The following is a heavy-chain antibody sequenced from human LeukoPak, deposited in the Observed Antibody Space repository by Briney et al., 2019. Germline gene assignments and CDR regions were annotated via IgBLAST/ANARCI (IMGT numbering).Heavy chain of an antibody. Sequence: TGGSLRLSCAASGFTFSSYAMSWVRQAPGKGLEWVSAISGSGGSTYYADSVKGRFTISRDNSKNTLCLQMNSLRAEDTAVYYCAKDESYGDYVDYWGQGTLVTVSS. D-gene: IGHD4-17*01. CDR2: ISGSGGST. V-gene: IGHV3-23*01. J-gene: IGHJ4*02. CDR3: AKDESYGDYVDY. CDR1: GFTFSSYA.